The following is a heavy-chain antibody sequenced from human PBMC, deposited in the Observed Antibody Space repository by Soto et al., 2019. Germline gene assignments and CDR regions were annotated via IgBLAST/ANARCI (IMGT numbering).Heavy chain of an antibody. Sequence: GESLKISCKRSGYSFTSYWIGWVRQMPGKGLEWMGIIYPGDSDTRYSPSFQGQVTISADKSISTAYLQWSSLKASDTAIYYCAIPSTHYSNYGVGAFDIWGQGTMVTVSS. CDR1: GYSFTSYW. D-gene: IGHD4-4*01. J-gene: IGHJ3*02. CDR2: IYPGDSDT. CDR3: AIPSTHYSNYGVGAFDI. V-gene: IGHV5-51*01.